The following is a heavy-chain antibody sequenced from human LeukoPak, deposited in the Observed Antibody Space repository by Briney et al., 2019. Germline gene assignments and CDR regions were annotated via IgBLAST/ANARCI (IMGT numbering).Heavy chain of an antibody. V-gene: IGHV4-4*07. CDR3: ARDTTVASGMQF. CDR2: VVTTTT. J-gene: IGHJ4*02. CDR1: GGSISTYS. D-gene: IGHD6-19*01. Sequence: PSETLSLTCIVSGGSISTYSWTWVRQSPGKGLEWIGSVVTTTTNYSPALRSRVAISVHTSKNQFSLRLESVTTADTAVYYCARDTTVASGMQFWGQGALVTVSS.